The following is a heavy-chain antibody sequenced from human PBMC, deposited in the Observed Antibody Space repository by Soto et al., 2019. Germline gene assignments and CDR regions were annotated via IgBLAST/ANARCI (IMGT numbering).Heavy chain of an antibody. Sequence: GGSLRLSCAASGFTFSSYAMSWVRQAPGKGLEWASAISGSGGSTYYADSVKGRFTISRDNSKNTLYLQMNSLRAEDTAVYYCAKQWGVPAVIPSNWFDPWGQGTLVTVSS. J-gene: IGHJ5*02. CDR3: AKQWGVPAVIPSNWFDP. V-gene: IGHV3-23*01. D-gene: IGHD2-2*01. CDR1: GFTFSSYA. CDR2: ISGSGGST.